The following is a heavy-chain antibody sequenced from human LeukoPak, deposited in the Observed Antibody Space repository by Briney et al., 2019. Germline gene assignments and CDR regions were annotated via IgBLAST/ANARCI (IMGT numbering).Heavy chain of an antibody. CDR1: GYSISSGYY. V-gene: IGHV4-38-2*02. D-gene: IGHD1-26*01. J-gene: IGHJ4*02. CDR2: IYHSGST. CDR3: ARAIEVGAMTPFDY. Sequence: SETLSLTCSVSGYSISSGYYWGWIRQPPGKGLEWIGSIYHSGSTYYNPSLKSRVTISVDTSKNQFSLKLSSVTAADTAVYYCARAIEVGAMTPFDYWGQGTLVTVSS.